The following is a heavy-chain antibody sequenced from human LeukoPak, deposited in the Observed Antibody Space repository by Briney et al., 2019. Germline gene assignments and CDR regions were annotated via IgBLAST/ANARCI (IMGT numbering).Heavy chain of an antibody. CDR2: ISAYNGNT. V-gene: IGHV1-18*01. D-gene: IGHD3-22*01. CDR3: AGLPFGPYDSSGYYPATRYYFDY. J-gene: IGHJ4*02. CDR1: GYTFTSYG. Sequence: ASVKVSCKASGYTFTSYGISWVRQAPGQGLEWMGWISAYNGNTNYAQTLQGRVTMTTDTSTSTAYMELRSLRSDDTAVYYCAGLPFGPYDSSGYYPATRYYFDYWGQGTLVTVSS.